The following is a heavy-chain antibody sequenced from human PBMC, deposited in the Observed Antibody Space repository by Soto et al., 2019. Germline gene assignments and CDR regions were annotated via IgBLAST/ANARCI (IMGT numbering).Heavy chain of an antibody. V-gene: IGHV4-31*03. Sequence: TLSLTCTVSGGSISSGGYYWSWIRQHPEKGLEWIGYIYYSGSTSYNPSLKSRVTISVDTSKNQFSLRLNSVTAADTAVYFCARDRGYADAFDIWGQGTMVTV. J-gene: IGHJ3*02. CDR2: IYYSGST. CDR3: ARDRGYADAFDI. CDR1: GGSISSGGYY. D-gene: IGHD5-12*01.